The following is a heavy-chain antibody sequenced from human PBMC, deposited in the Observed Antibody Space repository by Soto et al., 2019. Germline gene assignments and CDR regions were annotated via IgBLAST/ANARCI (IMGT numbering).Heavy chain of an antibody. CDR2: INAGNGNT. D-gene: IGHD3-10*01. J-gene: IGHJ4*02. V-gene: IGHV1-3*01. CDR1: GYTFTSYA. CDR3: ARAFLSSGSYLYYFDY. Sequence: QVQLVQSGAEVKKPGASVKVSCKASGYTFTSYAMHWVRQAPGQRLEWMGWINAGNGNTKYSQKFQGRVTITRDTSASTAYMELSSLRSEDTAVYYCARAFLSSGSYLYYFDYWGQGTLVTVSS.